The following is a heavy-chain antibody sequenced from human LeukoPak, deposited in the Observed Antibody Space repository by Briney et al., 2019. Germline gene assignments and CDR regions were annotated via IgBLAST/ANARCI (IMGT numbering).Heavy chain of an antibody. CDR2: ISSSSSYI. CDR1: GFTFSSYS. CDR3: ARTTGDPEGGFDY. D-gene: IGHD7-27*01. J-gene: IGHJ4*02. V-gene: IGHV3-21*01. Sequence: GGSLRLSCAASGFTFSSYSMNWVRQAPGKGLEWVSSISSSSSYIYYADSVKGRFTISRDNAKNSLYLQMNSLRAGDTAVYYCARTTGDPEGGFDYWGQGTLVTVSS.